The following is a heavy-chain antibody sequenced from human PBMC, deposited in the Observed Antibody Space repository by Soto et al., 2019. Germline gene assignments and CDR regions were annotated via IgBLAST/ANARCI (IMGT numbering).Heavy chain of an antibody. CDR2: ISYDGSNK. Sequence: QVQLVESGGGVVQPGRSLRLSCAASGFTFSSYGMHWVRQAPGKGLEWVAVISYDGSNKYYADSVKGRFTISRDNSKNTRYLQMNSLRAEDTAVYYCAKEGEMATIRGYYFDYWGQGTLVTVSS. J-gene: IGHJ4*02. V-gene: IGHV3-30*18. CDR3: AKEGEMATIRGYYFDY. CDR1: GFTFSSYG. D-gene: IGHD5-12*01.